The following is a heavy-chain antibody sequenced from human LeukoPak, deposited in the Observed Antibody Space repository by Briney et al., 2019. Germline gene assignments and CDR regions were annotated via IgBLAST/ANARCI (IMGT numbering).Heavy chain of an antibody. CDR3: ARARPGYGDYYYYGMDV. CDR2: IIPIFGTA. J-gene: IGHJ6*02. V-gene: IGHV1-69*01. CDR1: GGTFSSYA. D-gene: IGHD4-17*01. Sequence: SATVSCTASGGTFSSYAISWVRQAPGQGLEWMGGIIPIFGTANYAQKFQGRVTLTADESTSTAYMELSSLRSEDTAVYYCARARPGYGDYYYYGMDVWGQGTTVTVSS.